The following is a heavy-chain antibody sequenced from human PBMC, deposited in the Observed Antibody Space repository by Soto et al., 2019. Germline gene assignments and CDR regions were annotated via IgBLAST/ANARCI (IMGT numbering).Heavy chain of an antibody. D-gene: IGHD3-10*01. CDR1: GYFFTSHY. Sequence: GASVKVSCKTSGYFFTSHYIHWVRLAPGRGLEWMGRINSNNGDTNSPQKFQGRVTMTSDTSISTAYMEMSGLRSDDTALYYCAREVTYGGGSFSLGLWGQGTLVTVSS. J-gene: IGHJ4*02. CDR2: INSNNGDT. CDR3: AREVTYGGGSFSLGL. V-gene: IGHV1-2*06.